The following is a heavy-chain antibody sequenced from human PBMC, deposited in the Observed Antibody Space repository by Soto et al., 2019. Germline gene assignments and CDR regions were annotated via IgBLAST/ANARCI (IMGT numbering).Heavy chain of an antibody. Sequence: ASVKVSCKASGYTFTSYGISWVRQAPGQGLEWMGWISAYNGNTNYAQKLQGRVTITADESTSTAYMELSSLRSEDTAVYYCARQNTYYYDSSGPFVSAFDIWGQGTMVTVSS. CDR3: ARQNTYYYDSSGPFVSAFDI. CDR2: ISAYNGNT. CDR1: GYTFTSYG. D-gene: IGHD3-22*01. V-gene: IGHV1-18*04. J-gene: IGHJ3*02.